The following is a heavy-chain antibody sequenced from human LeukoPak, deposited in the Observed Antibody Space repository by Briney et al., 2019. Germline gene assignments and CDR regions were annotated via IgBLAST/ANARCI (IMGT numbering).Heavy chain of an antibody. CDR2: ISYDGSNK. J-gene: IGHJ4*02. CDR3: AKDLRDYGGYVPDY. V-gene: IGHV3-30*18. CDR1: GFTFSSYG. D-gene: IGHD4-17*01. Sequence: GGSLRLSCAASGFTFSSYGMHWVRQAPGKGLEWVAVISYDGSNKYYADSVKGRFTISRDNSKNTLYLQMNSLRAEDTAVYYCAKDLRDYGGYVPDYWGQGTLVTVSS.